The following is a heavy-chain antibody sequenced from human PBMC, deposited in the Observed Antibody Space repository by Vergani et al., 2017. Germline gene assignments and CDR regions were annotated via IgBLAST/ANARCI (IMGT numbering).Heavy chain of an antibody. J-gene: IGHJ6*03. D-gene: IGHD6-13*01. V-gene: IGHV4-34*01. Sequence: QVQLQQWGAGLLKPSETLSLTCAVYGGSFSGYYWSWIRQPPGKGLEWIGEINHSGSTNYNPSLKSRVTISGDTSKNQFSLKLSSVTAADTAVYYCARGVPKTSGYSSSWDPLYYYYMDVWGKGTTVTVSS. CDR2: INHSGST. CDR1: GGSFSGYY. CDR3: ARGVPKTSGYSSSWDPLYYYYMDV.